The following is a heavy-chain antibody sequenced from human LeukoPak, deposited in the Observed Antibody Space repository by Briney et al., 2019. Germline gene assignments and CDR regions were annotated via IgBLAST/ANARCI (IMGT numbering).Heavy chain of an antibody. CDR2: IYYSGST. CDR3: ARHPQQWLDLGFDY. V-gene: IGHV4-39*01. J-gene: IGHJ4*02. CDR1: GGSISSSSYY. D-gene: IGHD6-19*01. Sequence: SETLSLTCTVSGGSISSSSYYWGRVRQPPGKGLEWIGSIYYSGSTYYNPSLKSRVTISVDTSKNQFSLKLSSVTAADTAVYYCARHPQQWLDLGFDYWGQGTLVTVSS.